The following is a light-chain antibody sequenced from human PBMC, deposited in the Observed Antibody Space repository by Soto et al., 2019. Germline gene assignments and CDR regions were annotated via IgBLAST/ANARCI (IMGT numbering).Light chain of an antibody. V-gene: IGKV1-5*01. CDR1: QSVSTW. Sequence: DIQMTQSPSTLSASVGDRVTITCRASQSVSTWLAWYQQKPGKAPKVLIYDASCLESGVPSRFSGSGSRTEFTLTISSLQPDDVATYYCQQYDSYAWTFGQGTKVDI. J-gene: IGKJ1*01. CDR3: QQYDSYAWT. CDR2: DAS.